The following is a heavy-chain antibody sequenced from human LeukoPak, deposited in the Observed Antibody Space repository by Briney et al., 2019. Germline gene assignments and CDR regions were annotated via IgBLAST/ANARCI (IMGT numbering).Heavy chain of an antibody. Sequence: GGSLRLSCAASGFTFSNYAMSWVRQAPGKGLEWVSGISGSGGSTHYADSAKGRFTISRDNSKNTLYLQMNSLRAEDTAVYYCAKERPLYSSGSVGHWGQGTLVTVSS. D-gene: IGHD6-19*01. J-gene: IGHJ4*02. CDR3: AKERPLYSSGSVGH. V-gene: IGHV3-23*01. CDR1: GFTFSNYA. CDR2: ISGSGGST.